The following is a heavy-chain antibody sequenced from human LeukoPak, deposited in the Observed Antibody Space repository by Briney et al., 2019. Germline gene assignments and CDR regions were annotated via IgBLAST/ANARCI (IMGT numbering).Heavy chain of an antibody. D-gene: IGHD6-19*01. CDR2: ITNSGGST. J-gene: IGHJ4*02. CDR1: GFTFSSYA. V-gene: IGHV3-23*01. CDR3: AKDLRESSGWHGNFDY. Sequence: GGSLRLSCAASGFTFSSYAMTWVRQAPGKGLEGVSGITNSGGSTYYADSVKGRFTISRDNSKNTLYLQMNSLRAEDTAVYYCAKDLRESSGWHGNFDYWGQGTLVTVSS.